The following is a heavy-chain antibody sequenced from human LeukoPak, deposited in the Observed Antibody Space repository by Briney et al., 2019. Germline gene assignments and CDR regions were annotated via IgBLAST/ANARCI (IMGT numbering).Heavy chain of an antibody. D-gene: IGHD1-26*01. Sequence: GGSLRLSCAASGFTFSSYAMSWVRQAPGKGLEWVSAISGSGGSTYYADSVKGRFIISRDNSKNTLYLQMNSLRAEDTAVYYCVGRREGYYFDYWGQGTLVTVSS. V-gene: IGHV3-23*01. CDR3: VGRREGYYFDY. CDR1: GFTFSSYA. J-gene: IGHJ4*02. CDR2: ISGSGGST.